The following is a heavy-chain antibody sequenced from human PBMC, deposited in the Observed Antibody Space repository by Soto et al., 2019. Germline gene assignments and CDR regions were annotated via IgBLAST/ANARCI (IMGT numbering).Heavy chain of an antibody. J-gene: IGHJ6*02. Sequence: SETLSLTCAVYGGSFSGYYWSWIRQPPGKGLEWIGEINHSGSTNYNPSLKSRVTISVDTSKNQFSLKLSSVTAADTAVYYCASSPLYGMDVWGQGTTVTVSS. CDR3: ASSPLYGMDV. CDR2: INHSGST. CDR1: GGSFSGYY. V-gene: IGHV4-34*01.